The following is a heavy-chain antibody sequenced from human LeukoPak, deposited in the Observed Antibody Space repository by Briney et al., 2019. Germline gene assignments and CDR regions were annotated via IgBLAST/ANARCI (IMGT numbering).Heavy chain of an antibody. J-gene: IGHJ4*02. CDR3: ATTLGYSYALDY. CDR1: GYTLTELS. Sequence: ASVKVSCKVSGYTLTELSMHWVRQAPGKGLEWMGGFDPEDGETIYAQKFQGSVTMTEDTSTDTAYMELSSLRSEDTAVYYCATTLGYSYALDYWGQGTLVTVSS. D-gene: IGHD5-18*01. V-gene: IGHV1-24*01. CDR2: FDPEDGET.